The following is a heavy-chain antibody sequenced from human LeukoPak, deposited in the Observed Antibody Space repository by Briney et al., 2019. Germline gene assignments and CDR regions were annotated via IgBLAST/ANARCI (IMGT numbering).Heavy chain of an antibody. CDR1: GFTFSSYA. CDR3: AKGSKYYDFWSGYYFY. J-gene: IGHJ4*02. CDR2: ISGSGGST. D-gene: IGHD3-3*01. V-gene: IGHV3-23*01. Sequence: GGSLRLSCAASGFTFSSYAMSWVRLAPGKGLEWVSAISGSGGSTYYADSVKGRFTISRDNSKNTLYLQMNSLRAEDTAVYYCAKGSKYYDFWSGYYFYWGQGTLVTVSS.